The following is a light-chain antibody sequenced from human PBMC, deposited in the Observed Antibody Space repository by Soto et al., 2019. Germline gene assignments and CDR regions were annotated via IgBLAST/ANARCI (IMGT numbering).Light chain of an antibody. CDR3: QQYNHWPPLT. Sequence: EIVMTQSPATLSVSPGERATLSCRASQSVGSNLAWYQQKPGQAPRLLIYGASTRATGIPARFSGSGSGTEFTLTISRLQSEDFAIYSCQQYNHWPPLTFGGGTKVEIK. CDR1: QSVGSN. CDR2: GAS. V-gene: IGKV3-15*01. J-gene: IGKJ4*01.